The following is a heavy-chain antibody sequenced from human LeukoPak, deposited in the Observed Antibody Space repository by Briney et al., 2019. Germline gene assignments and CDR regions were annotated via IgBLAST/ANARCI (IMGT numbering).Heavy chain of an antibody. Sequence: ASVKVSYKASGYTFTSYGISWVRQAPGQGLEWMGWISAYNGNTNYAQKLQGRVTMTTDTSTSTAYMELRSLRSDDTAVYYCARDPTYCGGDCYHTPDYWGQGTLVTVSS. V-gene: IGHV1-18*01. D-gene: IGHD2-21*02. CDR2: ISAYNGNT. CDR3: ARDPTYCGGDCYHTPDY. CDR1: GYTFTSYG. J-gene: IGHJ4*02.